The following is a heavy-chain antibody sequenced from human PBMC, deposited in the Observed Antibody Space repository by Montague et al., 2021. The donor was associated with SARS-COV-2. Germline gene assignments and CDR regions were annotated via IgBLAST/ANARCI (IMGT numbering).Heavy chain of an antibody. J-gene: IGHJ5*02. D-gene: IGHD3-10*01. CDR1: GGSITDYS. V-gene: IGHV4-59*08. CDR3: ARRASSFDNWFDL. CDR2: VFKSGGT. Sequence: SETLSLTCTVSGGSITDYSWTWIRQPPGKALEWIGYVFKSGGTSYNPSLKRRVTMSVDTSKSHFSLRLTSVTAADTAVYYCARRASSFDNWFDLWGQGALVTVSS.